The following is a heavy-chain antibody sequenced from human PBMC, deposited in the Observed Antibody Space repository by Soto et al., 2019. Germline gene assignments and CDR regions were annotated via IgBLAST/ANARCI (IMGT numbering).Heavy chain of an antibody. CDR2: ISSNGGGT. V-gene: IGHV3-64*01. D-gene: IGHD2-2*01. Sequence: GGSLRLSCAASGFTFSYYAMHWVRQAPGKGLEYVSAISSNGGGTYYANSVKGRFTISRDNSKNTLYLQMGSLRAEDMAVYYCAREGYCSSTSCYSFDHWGQGT. CDR3: AREGYCSSTSCYSFDH. CDR1: GFTFSYYA. J-gene: IGHJ4*02.